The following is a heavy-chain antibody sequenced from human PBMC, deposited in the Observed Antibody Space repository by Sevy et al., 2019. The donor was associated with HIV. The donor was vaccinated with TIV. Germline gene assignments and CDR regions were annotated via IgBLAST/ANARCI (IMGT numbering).Heavy chain of an antibody. CDR2: ISGSGGST. CDR1: GFPFSTYA. J-gene: IGHJ6*02. Sequence: GGSLRLSCAASGFPFSTYAIHWVRQAPGKGLEWVSGISGSGGSTYYADSLKGRFTIFRDNSKNTLSLQMNSLRAEDTAVYYCAKGDRTFYGLDVWGQGTTVTVSS. V-gene: IGHV3-23*01. CDR3: AKGDRTFYGLDV. D-gene: IGHD2-15*01.